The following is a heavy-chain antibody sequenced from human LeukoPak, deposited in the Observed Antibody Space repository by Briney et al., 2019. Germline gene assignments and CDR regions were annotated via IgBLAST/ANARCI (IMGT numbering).Heavy chain of an antibody. CDR2: ISAYNGNT. J-gene: IGHJ4*02. CDR3: ARGGGSHRYCSGGSCYSVLDY. Sequence: ASVKVSCKASGYTFTSYGISWVRQAPGQGLEWMGWISAYNGNTNYAQKLQGRVTMTTDTSTSTAYMELRSLRSDDTAVYYRARGGGSHRYCSGGSCYSVLDYWGQGTLVTVSS. CDR1: GYTFTSYG. V-gene: IGHV1-18*01. D-gene: IGHD2-15*01.